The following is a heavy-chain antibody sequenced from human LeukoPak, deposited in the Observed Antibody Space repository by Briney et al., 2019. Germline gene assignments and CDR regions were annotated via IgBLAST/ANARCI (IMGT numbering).Heavy chain of an antibody. CDR1: GGTFSSYA. Sequence: SVKVSCKASGGTFSSYAISWVRQAPGQGLEWMGGIIPIFGTANYAQKFQGRVTITADESTGTAYMELSSLRSEDTAVYYCARDLGYCSGGSCYGDYWGQGTLVTVSS. CDR2: IIPIFGTA. V-gene: IGHV1-69*13. CDR3: ARDLGYCSGGSCYGDY. J-gene: IGHJ4*02. D-gene: IGHD2-15*01.